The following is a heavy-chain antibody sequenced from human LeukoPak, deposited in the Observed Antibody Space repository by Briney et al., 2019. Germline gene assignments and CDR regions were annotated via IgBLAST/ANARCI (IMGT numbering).Heavy chain of an antibody. CDR1: GGSISCYY. CDR2: IYYSGHT. D-gene: IGHD1-14*01. CDR3: ARGERPGLDY. J-gene: IGHJ4*02. V-gene: IGHV4-59*01. Sequence: SETLSLTCTVSGGSISCYYWSWIRQPPGKGLEWVGYIYYSGHTNYNPSLKSRVTISVDTSKNQFSLRLISVTAADTAVYYCARGERPGLDYWGQGTLVAVSS.